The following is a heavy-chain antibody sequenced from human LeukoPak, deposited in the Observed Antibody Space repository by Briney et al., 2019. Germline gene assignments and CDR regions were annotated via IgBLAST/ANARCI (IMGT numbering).Heavy chain of an antibody. CDR1: GGSFSGYH. V-gene: IGHV4-34*01. D-gene: IGHD3-22*01. J-gene: IGHJ3*02. CDR2: INHSGGT. CDR3: ARVYYYDSSGCDAFDI. Sequence: PSETLSLTCAVYGGSFSGYHWSWIRQPPGKGLEWIGEINHSGGTNYNPSLKSRVTISVDTSKNQFSLKLSSVTAADTAVYYCARVYYYDSSGCDAFDIWGQGTMVTVSS.